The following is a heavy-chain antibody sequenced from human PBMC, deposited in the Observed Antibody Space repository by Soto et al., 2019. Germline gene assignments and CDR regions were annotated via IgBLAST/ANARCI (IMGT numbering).Heavy chain of an antibody. D-gene: IGHD6-6*01. J-gene: IGHJ3*02. V-gene: IGHV3-30-3*01. CDR2: ISYDGSNK. CDR3: ARGVWQLVRGRDAFDI. CDR1: GFTFSSYA. Sequence: ESGGGVVQPGRSLRLSCAASGFTFSSYAMHWVRQAPGKGLEWVAVISYDGSNKYYADSVKGRFTISRDNSKNTLYLQMNSLRAEDTAVYYCARGVWQLVRGRDAFDIWGQGTMVTVSS.